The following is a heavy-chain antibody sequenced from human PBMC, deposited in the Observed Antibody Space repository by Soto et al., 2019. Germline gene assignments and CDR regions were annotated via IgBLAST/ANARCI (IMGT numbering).Heavy chain of an antibody. CDR2: ISGSGGST. V-gene: IGHV3-23*01. Sequence: EVQLLESGGGLVQPGGSLRLSCAASGFTFSSYAMSWVRQAPGKGLEWVSAISGSGGSTYYADSVKGRFTISRDNSKNTLYLQMNSLRAEDTAVYYCAKVRKRDIVVVVAAFPYYYYGMDVWGQGTTVTVSS. J-gene: IGHJ6*02. CDR1: GFTFSSYA. D-gene: IGHD2-15*01. CDR3: AKVRKRDIVVVVAAFPYYYYGMDV.